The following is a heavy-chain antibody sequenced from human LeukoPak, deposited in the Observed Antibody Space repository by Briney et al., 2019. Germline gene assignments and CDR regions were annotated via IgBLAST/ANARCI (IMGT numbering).Heavy chain of an antibody. Sequence: GGSLRLSCAASGFTFSSYSMNWVRQAPGKGLEWVSSISSSSSYIYYADSVKGRFTISRDNAKNSLYLQMNSLRAEDTAVYFCARVGALSSSWLLYWGQGTLVTVSS. CDR1: GFTFSSYS. J-gene: IGHJ4*02. V-gene: IGHV3-21*01. CDR3: ARVGALSSSWLLY. CDR2: ISSSSSYI. D-gene: IGHD6-13*01.